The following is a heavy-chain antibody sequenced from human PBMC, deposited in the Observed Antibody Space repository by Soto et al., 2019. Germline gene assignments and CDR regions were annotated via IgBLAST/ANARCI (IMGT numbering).Heavy chain of an antibody. J-gene: IGHJ3*02. Sequence: QVQLQESGPGLVKPSQALSLTCTVSGDSISSGNYYWSWLRQHPGKGLEWIAYISYSGSTYYNPSLQSRVAISVDTSENQFPLKLISVTAADTAVYFCVRERAYYRHTGGSPGWVAFDIWGQGTMVTVSS. CDR3: VRERAYYRHTGGSPGWVAFDI. CDR1: GDSISSGNYY. CDR2: ISYSGST. V-gene: IGHV4-31*03. D-gene: IGHD2-8*02.